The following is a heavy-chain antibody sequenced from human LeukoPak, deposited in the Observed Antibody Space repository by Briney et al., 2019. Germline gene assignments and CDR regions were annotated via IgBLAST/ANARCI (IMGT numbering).Heavy chain of an antibody. D-gene: IGHD6-13*01. CDR2: IKSKTDGGTT. V-gene: IGHV3-15*01. CDR3: TTDGKDSSSWYWWYYLDY. CDR1: GFTFSNAW. Sequence: GGSLRLSCAASGFTFSNAWMSWVRQAPGKGLEWVGRIKSKTDGGTTDYAAPVKGRFAISRDDPKNTLYLQMNSLKTEDTAVYYCTTDGKDSSSWYWWYYLDYWAREPWSPSPQ. J-gene: IGHJ4*02.